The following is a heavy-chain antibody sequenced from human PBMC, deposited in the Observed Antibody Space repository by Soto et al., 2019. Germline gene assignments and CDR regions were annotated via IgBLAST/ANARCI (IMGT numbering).Heavy chain of an antibody. CDR1: GYTFTDFY. Sequence: QEQLVQSGTEVTKPGASVTVSCKSSGYTFTDFYLHWLRQAPGQGLEWVGWINPTTGDTKSSQKFQGRVTMARDTSVSTAYIDLTSLTSDDTAMYYWATGTNGTTGWYHPWGQGTRVTVSS. CDR2: INPTTGDT. J-gene: IGHJ5*02. V-gene: IGHV1-2*02. CDR3: ATGTNGTTGWYHP. D-gene: IGHD1-1*01.